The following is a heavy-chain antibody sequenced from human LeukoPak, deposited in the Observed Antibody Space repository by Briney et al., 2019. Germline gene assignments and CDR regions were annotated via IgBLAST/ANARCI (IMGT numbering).Heavy chain of an antibody. D-gene: IGHD4-17*01. V-gene: IGHV1-46*01. Sequence: ASVKVSCKASGYSFSSYYMHWVRQAPGQGLEWMGIINPSGDSTTYAQKFQGRVTMTRDTSTRTDYMELSSLRSDDTAVYYCARENDYGNNWFDPWGQGTLVTVSS. CDR3: ARENDYGNNWFDP. CDR1: GYSFSSYY. J-gene: IGHJ5*02. CDR2: INPSGDST.